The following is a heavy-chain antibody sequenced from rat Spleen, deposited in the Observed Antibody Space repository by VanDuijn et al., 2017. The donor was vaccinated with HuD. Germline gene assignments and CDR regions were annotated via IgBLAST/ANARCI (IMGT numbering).Heavy chain of an antibody. CDR1: GFTFSDYG. D-gene: IGHD1-9*01. Sequence: EVQLVESGGGLVQPGRSLKLSCAASGFTFSDYGMAWVRQAPTKGLEWVATISYGDSSGHSSTYYRDSVKGRFTISRAKAKSTLNLQMESLRSEDTATYYCARRHYGYTDYFDYWGQGVMVTVSS. CDR2: ISYGDSSGHSST. CDR3: ARRHYGYTDYFDY. V-gene: IGHV5-29*01. J-gene: IGHJ2*01.